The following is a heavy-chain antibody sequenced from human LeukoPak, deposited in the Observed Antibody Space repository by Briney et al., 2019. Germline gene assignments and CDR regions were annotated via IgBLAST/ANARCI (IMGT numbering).Heavy chain of an antibody. Sequence: PSETLSLTCSVSGGSISSYYWSWLRQPPGKGLEWIGYIYNSGSTNYNPSLKSRVTISLATSKSQFSLKLTSVTAADTAVYYCARAPIPYDRSRTDYRFDPWGQGTLVTVAS. J-gene: IGHJ5*02. CDR3: ARAPIPYDRSRTDYRFDP. CDR1: GGSISSYY. V-gene: IGHV4-59*01. CDR2: IYNSGST. D-gene: IGHD3-16*01.